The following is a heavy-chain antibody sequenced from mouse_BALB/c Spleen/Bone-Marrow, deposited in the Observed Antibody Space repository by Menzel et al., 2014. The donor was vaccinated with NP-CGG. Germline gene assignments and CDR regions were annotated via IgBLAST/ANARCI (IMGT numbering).Heavy chain of an antibody. D-gene: IGHD1-1*01. V-gene: IGHV1-54*01. J-gene: IGHJ4*01. CDR1: GYAFXNYW. CDR3: ARELVRGMDY. Sequence: VQLQEPGAELVRPGTSVKVSCKASGYAFXNYWIEWIKQRPGQGLEWIGVINPGSGGINYNEKFKGKATLTADKSSSTAYMQLSSLTSDDSAVYFCARELVRGMDYWGQGTSVTVSS. CDR2: INPGSGGI.